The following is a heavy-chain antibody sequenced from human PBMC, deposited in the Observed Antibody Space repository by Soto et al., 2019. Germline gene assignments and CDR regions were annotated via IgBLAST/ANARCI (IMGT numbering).Heavy chain of an antibody. V-gene: IGHV4-38-2*02. J-gene: IGHJ4*02. CDR1: GYSISTGYY. CDR3: ARDHPYALDVAAYFDF. Sequence: SETLSLTCTVSGYSISTGYYWAWVRQSPGKGLEWIGSVYRSGAAYYSPTLKSRVTISVDTSKNQFSLHLKSVTAADAAVYYCARDHPYALDVAAYFDFWGQGTPVTVYS. CDR2: VYRSGAA. D-gene: IGHD6-19*01.